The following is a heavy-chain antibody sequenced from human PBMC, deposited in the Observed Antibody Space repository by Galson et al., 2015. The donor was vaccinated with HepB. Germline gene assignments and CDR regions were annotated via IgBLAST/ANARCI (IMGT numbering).Heavy chain of an antibody. CDR3: ARDRENPTTYYGMDV. V-gene: IGHV3-21*01. CDR2: ISSSSSYI. D-gene: IGHD1-14*01. J-gene: IGHJ6*02. Sequence: SLRLSCAASGFTFSSYSMNWVRQAPGKGLEWVSSISSSSSYIYYADSVKGRFTISRDNAKNSLYLQMNSLRAEDTAVYYCARDRENPTTYYGMDVWGQGTTVTVSS. CDR1: GFTFSSYS.